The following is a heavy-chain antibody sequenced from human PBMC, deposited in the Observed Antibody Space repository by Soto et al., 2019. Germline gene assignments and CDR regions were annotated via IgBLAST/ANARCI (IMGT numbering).Heavy chain of an antibody. CDR1: GFTFSDFY. D-gene: IGHD3-10*01. CDR3: ARRSPVRGMNV. J-gene: IGHJ6*02. CDR2: ISGGSDNT. Sequence: GGSLRLSCAASGFTFSDFYMSWVRQTPGQGLEWVSYISGGSDNTKYGDSVKGRLTISRDNARNSVYLQMNSLRVEDTAVYYCARRSPVRGMNVWGQGSTVTV. V-gene: IGHV3-11*06.